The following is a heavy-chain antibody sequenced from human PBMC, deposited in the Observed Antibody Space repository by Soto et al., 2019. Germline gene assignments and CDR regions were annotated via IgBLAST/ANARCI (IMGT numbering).Heavy chain of an antibody. Sequence: QVQLVQSGAEVKKPGASVKVSCKASGYTFTSYGISWVRQAPGQGLEWMGWISAYNGNTNYAQKLQGRVTMTTDSPTSSAYMELRSLRSDDTAVYYCARDLILYSSSWYSLDYWGQGILATVSS. V-gene: IGHV1-18*01. CDR3: ARDLILYSSSWYSLDY. CDR2: ISAYNGNT. D-gene: IGHD6-13*01. J-gene: IGHJ4*02. CDR1: GYTFTSYG.